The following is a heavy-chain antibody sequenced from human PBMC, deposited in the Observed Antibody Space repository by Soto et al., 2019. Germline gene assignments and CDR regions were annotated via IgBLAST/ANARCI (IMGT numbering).Heavy chain of an antibody. V-gene: IGHV3-23*01. Sequence: PGGSLRLSCAASGFTFSSYAMSWVRQAPGKGLEWVSAISGSGGSTYYADSVKGRFTISRDNSKNTLYLQMNSLRAEDTAVYYCAKCPKIVRGHTAMVQDKEYYFDYWGQGTPVTVSS. J-gene: IGHJ4*02. CDR2: ISGSGGST. CDR3: AKCPKIVRGHTAMVQDKEYYFDY. D-gene: IGHD5-18*01. CDR1: GFTFSSYA.